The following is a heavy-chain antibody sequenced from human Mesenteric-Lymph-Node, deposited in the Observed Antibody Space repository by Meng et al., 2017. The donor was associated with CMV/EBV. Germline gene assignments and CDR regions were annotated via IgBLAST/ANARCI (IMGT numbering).Heavy chain of an antibody. D-gene: IGHD3-3*01. CDR1: GFTFSSFG. CDR2: IRYDGSNQ. J-gene: IGHJ4*01. CDR3: ARGPRYNFWTGVPYCFDY. Sequence: GESLKISCAASGFTFSSFGMHWVRQAPGTGLEWLTFIRYDGSNQYYADSVKGRFTISRDNSRNTLYLQMNSLRAEDTAVFYCARGPRYNFWTGVPYCFDYWGHGTLVTVSS. V-gene: IGHV3-30*02.